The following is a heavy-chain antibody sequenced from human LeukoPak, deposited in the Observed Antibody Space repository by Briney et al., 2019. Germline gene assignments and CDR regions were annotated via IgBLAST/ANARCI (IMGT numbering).Heavy chain of an antibody. V-gene: IGHV3-23*01. D-gene: IGHD3-22*01. CDR1: GFTFSSYA. CDR3: ARHGSSGYTYSPFDY. CDR2: ISGSGGST. Sequence: GGPLRLSCAASGFTFSSYAMSWVRQAPGKGLEWVSAISGSGGSTRYADSVKGRFTISRDSSKNTLYLQMNSLRAEDTAVYYCARHGSSGYTYSPFDYWGQGTLVTVSS. J-gene: IGHJ4*02.